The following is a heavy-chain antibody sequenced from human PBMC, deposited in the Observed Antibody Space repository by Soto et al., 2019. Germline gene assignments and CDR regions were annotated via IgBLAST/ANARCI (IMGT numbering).Heavy chain of an antibody. V-gene: IGHV3-48*02. J-gene: IGHJ4*02. CDR3: ANDRGNSYSDS. CDR2: ISGNSGTI. D-gene: IGHD3-9*01. Sequence: EVQLVDSGGGLVQPGGSLRLSCAASGLTFSAFGMNWVRQAPGKGLEWISYISGNSGTIYYADFVRGRFTISRDNANKSLFLQMSNPSDEDTAVYYCANDRGNSYSDSWGRGTLVTVSS. CDR1: GLTFSAFG.